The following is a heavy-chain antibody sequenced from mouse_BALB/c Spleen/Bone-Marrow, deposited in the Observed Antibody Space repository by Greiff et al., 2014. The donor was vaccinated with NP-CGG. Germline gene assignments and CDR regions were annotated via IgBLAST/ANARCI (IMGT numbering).Heavy chain of an antibody. D-gene: IGHD1-1*01. Sequence: VQLQQSGPELVKPGATVKISCKASGYSFTGYFMNWVMQSHGKSLEWIGRINPYNGDTFYNQKFKGKATLTVDKSPSTAHMELRSLASEDSAVYYCAREGYYYGSSYGNAMDYWGQGTSVTVSS. CDR2: INPYNGDT. J-gene: IGHJ4*01. V-gene: IGHV1-20*02. CDR1: GYSFTGYF. CDR3: AREGYYYGSSYGNAMDY.